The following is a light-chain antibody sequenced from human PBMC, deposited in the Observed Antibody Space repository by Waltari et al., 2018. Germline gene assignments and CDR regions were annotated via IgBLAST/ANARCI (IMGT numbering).Light chain of an antibody. CDR1: ALPTQD. J-gene: IGLJ2*01. V-gene: IGLV3-25*03. CDR2: KDT. Sequence: SYELTQPPSVSVSPGETAKIACSGEALPTQDAYWYRQTPGQAPLVVIYKDTVRPSGIPERFSGSSSGTTVTLTISGVQAEDEADYYCLSADIGGTQGVFGGGTKLTVL. CDR3: LSADIGGTQGV.